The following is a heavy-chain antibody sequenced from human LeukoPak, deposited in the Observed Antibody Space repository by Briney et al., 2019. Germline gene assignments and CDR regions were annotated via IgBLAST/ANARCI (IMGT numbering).Heavy chain of an antibody. CDR2: INHSGGT. CDR3: ARANDFHNWFDS. CDR1: GGSFSGYY. D-gene: IGHD3/OR15-3a*01. Sequence: SETLSLTCAVYGGSFSGYYWSWIRQPPGRGLEWIGEINHSGGTNYNPSLKSRVTVSVDASKNQFSLKVRSLTAADTAVYYCARANDFHNWFDSRGQGTLVTVSS. J-gene: IGHJ5*01. V-gene: IGHV4-34*01.